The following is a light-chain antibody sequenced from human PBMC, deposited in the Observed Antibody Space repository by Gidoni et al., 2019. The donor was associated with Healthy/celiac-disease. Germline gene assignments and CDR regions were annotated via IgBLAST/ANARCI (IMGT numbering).Light chain of an antibody. CDR3: QQYGSSPA. V-gene: IGKV3-20*01. Sequence: SQSVSSSYLAWYQQKPGQAPRLLIYGASSRATGIPDRFSGSGSGTDFTLTISRLEPEDFAVYYCQQYGSSPAFGGXTKVEIK. J-gene: IGKJ4*01. CDR2: GAS. CDR1: QSVSSSY.